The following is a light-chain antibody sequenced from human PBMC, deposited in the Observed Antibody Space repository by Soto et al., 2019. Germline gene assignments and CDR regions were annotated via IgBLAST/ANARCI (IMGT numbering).Light chain of an antibody. CDR1: SSDVGSYNL. Sequence: QSALTQPASVSGSPGQSITISCTGTSSDVGSYNLVSWYPQHPGKAPKLMIYEGNKRPSGVSNRFSGSKSANTASLTISGLQTEDEADYYCCSYAGTNTFGFGTGTKLTVL. J-gene: IGLJ1*01. CDR2: EGN. V-gene: IGLV2-23*01. CDR3: CSYAGTNTFG.